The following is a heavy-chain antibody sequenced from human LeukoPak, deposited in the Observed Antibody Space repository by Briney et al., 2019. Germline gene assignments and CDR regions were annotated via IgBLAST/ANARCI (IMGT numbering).Heavy chain of an antibody. V-gene: IGHV1-2*02. J-gene: IGHJ1*01. CDR2: INPKSGGT. CDR3: ASAAFWSEYFQH. D-gene: IGHD3-3*01. Sequence: ASVKVSCKASGYIFTDYYMHGVRQAPGQGLEWMGWINPKSGGTNYAQKFQGRVTMTRDTSISTGHMELSRLRTDDTAVYYCASAAFWSEYFQHWGQGTLVTVSS. CDR1: GYIFTDYY.